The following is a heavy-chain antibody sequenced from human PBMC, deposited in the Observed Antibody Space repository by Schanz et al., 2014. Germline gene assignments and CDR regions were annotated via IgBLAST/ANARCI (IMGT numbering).Heavy chain of an antibody. CDR2: IYIGGNT. V-gene: IGHV3-66*01. CDR3: ARGGPAYYFDD. CDR1: GFTFSAYY. J-gene: IGHJ4*02. Sequence: EVQLLESGGGLVQPGGSLKLSCAASGFTFSAYYMDWVRQAPGKGLEWVSFIYIGGNTYYADSVKGRFTISRDNSKNTVYIQMNSLRAEDTAVYYCARGGPAYYFDDWGQGTLVTVSS.